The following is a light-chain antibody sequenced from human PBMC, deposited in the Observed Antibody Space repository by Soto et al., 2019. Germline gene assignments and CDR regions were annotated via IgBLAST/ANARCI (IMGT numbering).Light chain of an antibody. V-gene: IGKV1-6*01. Sequence: AVQMTQFPSSLSASVGDRVTITCRASQAIRNDLAWFQQKPGKAPKLLIYAVSNLQSGVPSRFSGSGSGTDFTLTISSLQPEDFATYYCLQDYNYPYTFGQGTKLEIK. CDR2: AVS. J-gene: IGKJ2*01. CDR1: QAIRND. CDR3: LQDYNYPYT.